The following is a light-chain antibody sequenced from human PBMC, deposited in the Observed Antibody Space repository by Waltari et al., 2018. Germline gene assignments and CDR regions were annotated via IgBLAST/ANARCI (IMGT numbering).Light chain of an antibody. Sequence: TVVTQSPATLSVSPGERATLSCRTSQTIGLSLAWYQQKPGQAPRLLIYHASTRATGIPARFSCSGSESEFTLTISSLQSEDVALYYCQQYNNWPPGTFGQGTRVEI. CDR3: QQYNNWPPGT. J-gene: IGKJ1*01. CDR2: HAS. V-gene: IGKV3-15*01. CDR1: QTIGLS.